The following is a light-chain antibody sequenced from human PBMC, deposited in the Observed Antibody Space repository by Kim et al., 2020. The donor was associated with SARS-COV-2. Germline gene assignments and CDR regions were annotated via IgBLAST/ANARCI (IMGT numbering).Light chain of an antibody. Sequence: QSALTQPASVSGSPGQSITISCTGTSSDVGTYNLVSWYQQYPGKAPKLIIYEVNKRPSGISDRFSGSKSDNTASLTISGLQAEDEADYYCLSRLTTAPFRLCGGGTQLTVL. V-gene: IGLV2-23*02. J-gene: IGLJ3*02. CDR2: EVN. CDR1: SSDVGTYNL. CDR3: LSRLTTAPFRL.